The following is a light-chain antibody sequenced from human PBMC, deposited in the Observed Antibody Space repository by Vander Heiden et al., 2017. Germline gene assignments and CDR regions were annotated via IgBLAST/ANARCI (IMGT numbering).Light chain of an antibody. CDR1: QSLLYTYGYNY. J-gene: IGKJ3*01. Sequence: IMMTQSPLSLPVTPGEPASISCRSSQSLLYTYGYNYLNWYLQKPGQSPRLLIYLGSNRASEVPDRFSGSGSGTDFTLKISKVEAEDVGVYYCMQTLQPPLTFGPGTKVDI. V-gene: IGKV2-28*01. CDR3: MQTLQPPLT. CDR2: LGS.